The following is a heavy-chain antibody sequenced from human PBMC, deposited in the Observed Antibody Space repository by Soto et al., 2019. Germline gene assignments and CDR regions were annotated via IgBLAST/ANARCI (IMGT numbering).Heavy chain of an antibody. CDR3: ARALQPDDWRGVY. CDR2: IVVDSGNT. D-gene: IGHD3-10*01. J-gene: IGHJ4*02. CDR1: GFTFNRSA. Sequence: SVKVSCKASGFTFNRSAMQWVRQARGQRLEWVGWIVVDSGNTIYSQKFQDRVTITRDMSTSTAYMELSSLRSEDTAVYYCARALQPDDWRGVYWGQGTLVTVSS. V-gene: IGHV1-58*02.